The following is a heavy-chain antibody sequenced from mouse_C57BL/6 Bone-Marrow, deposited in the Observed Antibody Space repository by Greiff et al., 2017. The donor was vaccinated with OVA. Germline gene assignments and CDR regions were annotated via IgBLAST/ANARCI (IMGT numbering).Heavy chain of an antibody. CDR3: ARHITTVVADWYFDV. CDR2: ISNGGGST. Sequence: EVMLVESGGGLVQPGGSLKLSCAASGFTFSDYYMYWVRQTPEKRLEWVAYISNGGGSTYYPDTVKGRFTISRDNAKNTLYLQMSRLKSEDTAMYYCARHITTVVADWYFDVWGTGTTVTVSS. J-gene: IGHJ1*03. V-gene: IGHV5-12*01. D-gene: IGHD1-1*01. CDR1: GFTFSDYY.